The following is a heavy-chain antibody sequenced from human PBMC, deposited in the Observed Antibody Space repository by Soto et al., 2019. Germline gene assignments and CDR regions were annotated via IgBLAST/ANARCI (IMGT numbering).Heavy chain of an antibody. V-gene: IGHV3-23*01. CDR2: IGGSGAGT. D-gene: IGHD6-19*01. CDR1: GFTFSSYA. Sequence: EVQLLESGGGLVQPGGSLRLSCAASGFTFSSYAMSWVRQAPGKGLEWVSGIGGSGAGTNYADSVKGRFTISRDNSKNTRYLQMSSLRAEDTAVYYCGRGGGIAVAGTHLDYWGHGTLVTVSS. J-gene: IGHJ4*01. CDR3: GRGGGIAVAGTHLDY.